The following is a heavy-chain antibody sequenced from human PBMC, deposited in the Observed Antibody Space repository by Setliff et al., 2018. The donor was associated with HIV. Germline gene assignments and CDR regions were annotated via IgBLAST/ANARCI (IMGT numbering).Heavy chain of an antibody. D-gene: IGHD6-19*01. CDR1: GYIFNSYL. Sequence: ASVKVSCKASGYIFNSYLISWVRQAPGHGLEWMGWISASNGDTNYAQKFQGRVTMTTDTSTTTAYMELKSLRSDDTAVYYCARMGSGWFIGLDPWGQGSLVTVSS. CDR2: ISASNGDT. V-gene: IGHV1-18*01. J-gene: IGHJ5*02. CDR3: ARMGSGWFIGLDP.